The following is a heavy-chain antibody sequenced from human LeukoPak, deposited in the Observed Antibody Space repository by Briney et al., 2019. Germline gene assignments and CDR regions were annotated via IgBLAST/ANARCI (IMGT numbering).Heavy chain of an antibody. CDR2: FDPEDGET. Sequence: ASVKVSCKVSGYTLTELSMHWVRQAPGKGLEWMGGFDPEDGETIYAQKFQGRVTMTEDTSTDTAYMELSSLRSEDTAVYYCATANDYSNSDFDYWGQATLVTVSS. CDR1: GYTLTELS. V-gene: IGHV1-24*01. D-gene: IGHD4-11*01. J-gene: IGHJ4*02. CDR3: ATANDYSNSDFDY.